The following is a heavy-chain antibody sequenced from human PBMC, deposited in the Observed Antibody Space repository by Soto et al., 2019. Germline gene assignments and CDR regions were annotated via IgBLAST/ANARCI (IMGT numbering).Heavy chain of an antibody. Sequence: EVQLLESGGGLVQPGGSLRLSCAPSGFIFSNYAMSWVRQARGKGLEWVSAISGSGADTYYTESVKGRFTITRDNFKNTLYLQMNSLRAEDTAVDYGAKDTGRGGGSVFDYWGQGTLVTVSS. CDR2: ISGSGADT. V-gene: IGHV3-23*01. CDR1: GFIFSNYA. J-gene: IGHJ4*02. D-gene: IGHD2-15*01. CDR3: AKDTGRGGGSVFDY.